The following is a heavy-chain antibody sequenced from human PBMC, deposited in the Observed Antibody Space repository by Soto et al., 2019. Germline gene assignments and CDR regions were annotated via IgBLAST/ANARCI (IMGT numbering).Heavy chain of an antibody. V-gene: IGHV4-39*01. Sequence: SETLSLTSSVSGDSMRGYHFYWGWIRQAPGKGLEWIGSAYFSGGNTYSSPSLKSRVSISVDTSKNEFSLRLTSLPAADTAVYFCAYGSSSAWIDYWGQGTLGTDS. CDR1: GDSMRGYHFY. D-gene: IGHD6-25*01. J-gene: IGHJ4*02. CDR3: AYGSSSAWIDY. CDR2: AYFSGGNT.